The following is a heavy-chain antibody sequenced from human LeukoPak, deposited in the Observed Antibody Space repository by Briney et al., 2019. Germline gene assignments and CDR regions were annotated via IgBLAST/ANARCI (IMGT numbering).Heavy chain of an antibody. J-gene: IGHJ6*02. CDR2: IYPGDSDT. D-gene: IGHD3-10*01. V-gene: IGHV5-51*01. CDR3: ARAIAYGSGSYDYYYGMDV. Sequence: PGESLKISCKGSGYSFTSYWIGWVRQMPGKGLEWMGIIYPGDSDTRYSPSFQGQVTISADKSISTAYLQWSSLKASDTAMYYCARAIAYGSGSYDYYYGMDVWGQGTTVTVSS. CDR1: GYSFTSYW.